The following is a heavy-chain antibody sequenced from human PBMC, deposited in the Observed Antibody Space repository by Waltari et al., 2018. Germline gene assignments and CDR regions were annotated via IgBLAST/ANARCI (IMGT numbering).Heavy chain of an antibody. CDR3: ARDDLYYDFWSGYYGNWFDP. CDR2: IKHSGST. J-gene: IGHJ5*02. V-gene: IGHV4-34*01. CDR1: GGSFSGYY. Sequence: QVQLQQWGAGLLKPSETLSLTCAVYGGSFSGYYWSWIRQPPGKGLEWIGEIKHSGSTNYNPSLKSRFTRSVDTSKNQFSLKLSSVTAADTAVYYCARDDLYYDFWSGYYGNWFDPWGQGTLVTVSS. D-gene: IGHD3-3*01.